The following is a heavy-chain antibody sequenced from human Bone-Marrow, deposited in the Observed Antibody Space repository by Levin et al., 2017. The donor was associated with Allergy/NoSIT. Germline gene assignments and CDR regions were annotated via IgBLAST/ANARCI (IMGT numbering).Heavy chain of an antibody. CDR2: IYYSGST. CDR3: ARDADVFYGMDV. CDR1: GGSISSGGYY. J-gene: IGHJ6*02. Sequence: SQTLSLTCTVSGGSISSGGYYWSWIRQHPGKGLEWIGYIYYSGSTYYNPSLKSRVTISVDTSKNQFSLKLSSVTAADTAVYYCARDADVFYGMDVWGQGTTVTVSS. V-gene: IGHV4-31*03.